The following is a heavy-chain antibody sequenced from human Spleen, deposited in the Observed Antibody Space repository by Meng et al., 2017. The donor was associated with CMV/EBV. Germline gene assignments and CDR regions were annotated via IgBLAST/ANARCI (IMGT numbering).Heavy chain of an antibody. D-gene: IGHD2-2*01. CDR1: GGSISSDNW. CDR3: ARERRPAANDAFDI. J-gene: IGHJ3*02. CDR2: TYHSGST. V-gene: IGHV4-4*02. Sequence: SGGSISSDNWWSWVRLPPGKGLEWIGETYHSGSTNYNPSLGSRVTISVDKSKNQLSLKLSSVTAADTAVYYCARERRPAANDAFDIWGQGTLVTVSS.